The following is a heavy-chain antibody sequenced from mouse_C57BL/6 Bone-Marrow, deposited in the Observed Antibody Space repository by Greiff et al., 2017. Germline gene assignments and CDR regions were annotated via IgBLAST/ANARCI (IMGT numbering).Heavy chain of an antibody. D-gene: IGHD1-1*01. Sequence: VQLQQSGAELVRPGASVKLSCKASGYTFTDYYINWVKQRPGQGLEWIARIYPGSGNTYYNEKFKGKATLTAEKSSSTAYMQLSSLTSEDSAVYFCARKGITTVVATGYWYFDVWGTGTTVTVSS. J-gene: IGHJ1*03. V-gene: IGHV1-76*01. CDR2: IYPGSGNT. CDR3: ARKGITTVVATGYWYFDV. CDR1: GYTFTDYY.